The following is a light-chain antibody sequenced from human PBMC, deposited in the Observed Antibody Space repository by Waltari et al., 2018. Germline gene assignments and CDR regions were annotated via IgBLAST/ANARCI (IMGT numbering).Light chain of an antibody. CDR2: DVS. Sequence: QSALTQPASVSGSPGQSITISCTGTSSDVGGYNYVSWYQQHPGKAPKLIIYDVSNRPSGVSNRFSGPKSGNTASLTISGLQAEDEADYYCSSYTSSSTLGVVFGGGTKLTVL. CDR3: SSYTSSSTLGVV. CDR1: SSDVGGYNY. J-gene: IGLJ2*01. V-gene: IGLV2-14*03.